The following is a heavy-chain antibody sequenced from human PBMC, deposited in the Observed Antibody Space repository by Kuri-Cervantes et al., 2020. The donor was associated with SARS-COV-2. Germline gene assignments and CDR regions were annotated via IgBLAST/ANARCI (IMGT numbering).Heavy chain of an antibody. CDR1: GYTFTSYD. D-gene: IGHD3-10*01. V-gene: IGHV1-8*01. CDR3: ARDYDMVQENWFDP. CDR2: MNPNSGNT. J-gene: IGHJ5*02. Sequence: ASVKVSCKASGYTFTSYDINWVRQATGRGLEWMGWMNPNSGNTGYAQKFQGRVTMTRNTSISTAYMELSSLRSDDTAVYYCARDYDMVQENWFDPWGQGTLVTVSS.